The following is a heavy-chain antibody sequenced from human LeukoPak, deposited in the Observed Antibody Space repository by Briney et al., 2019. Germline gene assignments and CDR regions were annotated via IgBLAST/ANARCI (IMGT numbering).Heavy chain of an antibody. Sequence: PSETLSLTCAVYGGSFSGYYWSWIRQPPGKGLEWIGEIDHSGSTNYNPSLKSRVTISVDTSKNQFSLKLSSVTAADTAVYYCARGARITMVRGVIRFDYWGQGTLVTVSS. D-gene: IGHD3-10*01. CDR3: ARGARITMVRGVIRFDY. V-gene: IGHV4-34*01. J-gene: IGHJ4*02. CDR1: GGSFSGYY. CDR2: IDHSGST.